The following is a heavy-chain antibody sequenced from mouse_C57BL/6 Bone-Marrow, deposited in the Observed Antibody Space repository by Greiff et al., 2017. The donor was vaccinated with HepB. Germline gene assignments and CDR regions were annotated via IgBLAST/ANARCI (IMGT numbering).Heavy chain of an antibody. J-gene: IGHJ3*01. Sequence: VQLKESGPGLVAPSQSLSITCTVSGFSLTSYGVDWVRQSPGKGLEWLGVIWGVGSPNYNSALKSRLSTSKDNSKGQVFLKMDSLQTDDTAMYYCASCFGRDGGWFAYWGQGTLVTVSA. CDR2: IWGVGSP. V-gene: IGHV2-6*01. D-gene: IGHD1-1*01. CDR1: GFSLTSYG. CDR3: ASCFGRDGGWFAY.